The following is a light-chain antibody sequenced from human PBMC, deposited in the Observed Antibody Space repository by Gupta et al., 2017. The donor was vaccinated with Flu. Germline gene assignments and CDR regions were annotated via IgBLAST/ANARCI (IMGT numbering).Light chain of an antibody. CDR2: AAS. CDR3: QQSYSTTSVT. J-gene: IGKJ4*01. V-gene: IGKV1-39*01. Sequence: GDRVTITCRASQSISNYLNWYQHKSGKAPKLLIYAASSLQSGVPSRFSGSGSGTDFTLTISSLQPEDFATYYCQQSYSTTSVTFGGGTKVEIK. CDR1: QSISNY.